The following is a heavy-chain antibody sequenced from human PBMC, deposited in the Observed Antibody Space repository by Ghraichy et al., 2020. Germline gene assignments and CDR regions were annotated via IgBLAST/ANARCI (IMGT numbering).Heavy chain of an antibody. CDR2: IYFAMNT. D-gene: IGHD1-26*01. CDR1: GDSVSSGAYY. CDR3: AIMPWYSTNSRADYYYGLDV. J-gene: IGHJ6*02. Sequence: SETLSLTCTVSGDSVSSGAYYWSWIRQPPGKGLEWIGYIYFAMNTNYNPSLKSRVTISADTSKNHLSLTLKSVTTPDTGVYYCAIMPWYSTNSRADYYYGLDVWGQGTSVTVAS. V-gene: IGHV4-61*03.